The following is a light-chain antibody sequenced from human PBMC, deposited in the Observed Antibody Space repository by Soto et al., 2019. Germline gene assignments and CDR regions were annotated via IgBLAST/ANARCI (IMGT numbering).Light chain of an antibody. CDR3: QHYNSYSEA. V-gene: IGKV1-5*03. Sequence: DIQMTQSPSTLSGSVGVRVTIPCRASQTISSWLAWYQQKPGKAAKLLIYKASTLKSGVPSRFSGSGSGTEFTLTISSLQPDDFATYYCQHYNSYSEAFGQGTKV. CDR1: QTISSW. J-gene: IGKJ1*01. CDR2: KAS.